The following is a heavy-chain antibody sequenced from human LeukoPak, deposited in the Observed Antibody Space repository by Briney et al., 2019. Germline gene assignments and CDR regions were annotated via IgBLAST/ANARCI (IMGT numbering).Heavy chain of an antibody. CDR1: GFTFGDYA. D-gene: IGHD2-15*01. CDR3: TRDPYCSGGSCYSYYFDY. Sequence: GGSLRLSCTASGFTFGDYAMSWFRQAPGKGLEWVGFIRSKAYGGTTEYAASMKGRFTISRDDSKSIAYLQMNSLKTEDTAVYYCTRDPYCSGGSCYSYYFDYWGQGTLVTVSS. V-gene: IGHV3-49*03. J-gene: IGHJ4*02. CDR2: IRSKAYGGTT.